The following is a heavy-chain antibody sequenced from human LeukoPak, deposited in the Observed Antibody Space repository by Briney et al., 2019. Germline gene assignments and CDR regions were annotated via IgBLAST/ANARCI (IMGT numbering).Heavy chain of an antibody. Sequence: GGSLRLSCAASGFTFSNFAMHWVRQAPGKGLEWVAIISYGGSNKYYADSVKGRFTISRDNSKNTLYLQMNSLRAEDTAVYYCARARSSYGYGDAFDIWGQGTMVTVSS. CDR3: ARARSSYGYGDAFDI. CDR1: GFTFSNFA. D-gene: IGHD5-18*01. V-gene: IGHV3-30*04. J-gene: IGHJ3*02. CDR2: ISYGGSNK.